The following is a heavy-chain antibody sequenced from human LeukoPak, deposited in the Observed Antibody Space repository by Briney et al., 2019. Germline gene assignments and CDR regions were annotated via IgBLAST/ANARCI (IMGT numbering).Heavy chain of an antibody. D-gene: IGHD2-21*01. V-gene: IGHV4-59*08. CDR3: ARLGDYYYYGMDV. Sequence: SETLSLTCSVSGSSISSYYWGWIRQPPGKGLEWIGYIYYSGSTNYNPSLKSRVTISVDTSKNQFSLKPSSVTAADTAVYYCARLGDYYYYGMDVWGQGTTVTVSS. J-gene: IGHJ6*02. CDR1: GSSISSYY. CDR2: IYYSGST.